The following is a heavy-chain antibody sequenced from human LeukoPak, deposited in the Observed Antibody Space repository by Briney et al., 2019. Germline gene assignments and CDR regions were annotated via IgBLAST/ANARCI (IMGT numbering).Heavy chain of an antibody. CDR2: INPSGCST. D-gene: IGHD4-23*01. CDR1: GYTFTSYY. V-gene: IGHV1-46*01. J-gene: IGHJ6*03. CDR3: ARDRDYGGNLYYYYMDV. Sequence: ASVKVSCQAPGYTFTSYYMHWVRQAPGQGLEWMGIINPSGCSTSYAQKFQGRVTMTRDMSTSTVYMELSSLRSEDTAVYYCARDRDYGGNLYYYYMDVWGKGTTVTVSS.